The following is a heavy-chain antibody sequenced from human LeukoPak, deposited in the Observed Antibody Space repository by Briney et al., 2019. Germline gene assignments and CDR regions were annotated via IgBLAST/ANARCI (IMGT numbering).Heavy chain of an antibody. V-gene: IGHV6-1*01. CDR1: GDIVSSKSAG. J-gene: IGHJ3*02. CDR2: TYYRSKWYK. CDR3: ARGGVVRGTINSLIGFDI. D-gene: IGHD3-10*01. Sequence: SQTLSLICAISGDIVSSKSAGWNWIRQSPSRGLELQGRTYYRSKWYKDDAVSVKSRLTINPDTTKNQFSLQLNSVTPEDTALYYCARGGVVRGTINSLIGFDIWGQGIMVTVSS.